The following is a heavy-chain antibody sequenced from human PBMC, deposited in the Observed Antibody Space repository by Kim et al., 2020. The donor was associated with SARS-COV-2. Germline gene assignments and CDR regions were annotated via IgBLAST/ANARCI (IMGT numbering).Heavy chain of an antibody. CDR2: ISWNSGSI. V-gene: IGHV3-9*01. Sequence: GGSLRLSCAASGFTFDDYAMHWVRQAPGKGLEWVSGISWNSGSIGYADSVKGRFTISRDNAKNSLYLQMNSLRAEDTALYYCAKGVKGQGVIAAAVYYYYGMDVWGQGTTVTVSS. CDR1: GFTFDDYA. CDR3: AKGVKGQGVIAAAVYYYYGMDV. J-gene: IGHJ6*02. D-gene: IGHD6-13*01.